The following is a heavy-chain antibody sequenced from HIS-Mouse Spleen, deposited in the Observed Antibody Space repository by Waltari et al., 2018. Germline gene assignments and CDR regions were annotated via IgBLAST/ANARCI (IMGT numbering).Heavy chain of an antibody. J-gene: IGHJ2*01. V-gene: IGHV4-39*07. Sequence: QLQLQESGPGLVKPSETLSLTCTVSGGSISSSSYYWGWIRQPPGKGLEWIGSIYSSGSTYYNPYLKSRVTRSVDTSKNQFSLKLSSVTAADTAVYYCAREIPYSSSWYDWYFDLWGRGTLVTVSS. CDR1: GGSISSSSYY. CDR2: IYSSGST. D-gene: IGHD6-13*01. CDR3: AREIPYSSSWYDWYFDL.